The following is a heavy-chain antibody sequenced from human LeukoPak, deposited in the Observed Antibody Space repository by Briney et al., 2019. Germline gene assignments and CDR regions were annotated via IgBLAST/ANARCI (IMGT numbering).Heavy chain of an antibody. CDR2: ISAYNGNT. V-gene: IGHV1-18*01. CDR1: DYTFTSYG. CDR3: ARETYSYGSGSYYNFDY. Sequence: ASVKVSCKASDYTFTSYGISWVRQAPGQGLEWMGWISAYNGNTNYAQKLQGRVTMTTDTSTSTAYMELRSLRSDDTAVYYCARETYSYGSGSYYNFDYWGQGTLVTVSS. D-gene: IGHD3-10*01. J-gene: IGHJ4*02.